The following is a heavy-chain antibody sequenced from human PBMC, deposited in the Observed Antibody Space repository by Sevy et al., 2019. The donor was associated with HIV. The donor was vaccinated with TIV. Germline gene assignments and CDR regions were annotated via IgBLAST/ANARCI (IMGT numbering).Heavy chain of an antibody. CDR2: ISAYNGNT. CDR3: ARDRSGVPGQWELRGSWFDP. J-gene: IGHJ5*02. D-gene: IGHD1-26*01. CDR1: GYTFTSYG. Sequence: ASVKVSCKASGYTFTSYGISWVRQAPGQGLEWMGWISAYNGNTNYAQKLQGRVTMTTDTSTSTAYMELRSLRSDDTAVYYCARDRSGVPGQWELRGSWFDPWGQGTPVTVSS. V-gene: IGHV1-18*04.